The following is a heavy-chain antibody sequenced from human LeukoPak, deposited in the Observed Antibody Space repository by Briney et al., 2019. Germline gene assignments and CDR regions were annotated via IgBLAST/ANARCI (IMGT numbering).Heavy chain of an antibody. CDR3: ARRGYHDYSGFDY. Sequence: PGGSLRLSCAGSEFTFSSYSMHWVRQAPGKGLEWVSPISGSSDDIYYADSVKGRFTVSRDNSKNSLYLQMKRLRAEDTALYYCARRGYHDYSGFDYWGQGTLVTVSS. CDR2: ISGSSDDI. V-gene: IGHV3-21*06. J-gene: IGHJ4*02. CDR1: EFTFSSYS. D-gene: IGHD1-26*01.